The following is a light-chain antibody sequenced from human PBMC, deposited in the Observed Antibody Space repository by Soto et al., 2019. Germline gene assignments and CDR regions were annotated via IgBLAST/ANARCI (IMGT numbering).Light chain of an antibody. CDR3: QQYSDFLIS. J-gene: IGKJ3*01. V-gene: IGKV1-5*01. CDR2: DAS. Sequence: DIQMTQSPSTLYASVGDRVTITCRASQSSSRSLAWYQQKPGKAPSLLSYDASSLGGGVPSRFRGSGFGTEFTPTITNVQPADFATYCCQQYSDFLISFGPGTTVDFK. CDR1: QSSSRS.